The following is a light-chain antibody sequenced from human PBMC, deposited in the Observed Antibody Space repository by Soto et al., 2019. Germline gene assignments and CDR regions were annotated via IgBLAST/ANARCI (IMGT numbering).Light chain of an antibody. Sequence: EIVMTQSPATLSVSPGERATLSCRASQSVSSNLAWYQQKPGRAPRLLIYSVSTRATGIPARFSGGGSGTEFTLTISSLQSEDFAVYYCQQTNDSPRTFGKGTKV. CDR1: QSVSSN. V-gene: IGKV3-15*01. J-gene: IGKJ1*01. CDR3: QQTNDSPRT. CDR2: SVS.